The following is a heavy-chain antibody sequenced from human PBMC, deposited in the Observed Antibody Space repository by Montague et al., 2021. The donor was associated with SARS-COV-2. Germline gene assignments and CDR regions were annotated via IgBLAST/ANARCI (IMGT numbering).Heavy chain of an antibody. CDR1: GGSLSGYY. CDR3: ARAPYRLLFVPRYYSMDV. J-gene: IGHJ6*02. D-gene: IGHD2-2*01. Sequence: SETLSLTCAVSGGSLSGYYWSWIRQPPGEGLERIAEISHSGSTSYNPSLKSRVTITVGTSKNQFPLKLSSATAADTAVCYCARAPYRLLFVPRYYSMDVWGQGTTVTVSS. CDR2: ISHSGST. V-gene: IGHV4-34*01.